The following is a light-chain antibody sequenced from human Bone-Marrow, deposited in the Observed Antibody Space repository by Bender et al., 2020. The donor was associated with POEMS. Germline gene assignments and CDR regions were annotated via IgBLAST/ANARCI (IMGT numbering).Light chain of an antibody. CDR3: SSYGGSNNLL. CDR1: ASDIGGCNC. CDR2: EVT. J-gene: IGLJ2*01. Sequence: QSALTQPASVSGSPGQSITISCTGTASDIGGCNCVSWYQQHPGKAPKLLIYEVTERPSGVPDRFSGSKSGNTASLTVSGLQGEDEADYYCSSYGGSNNLLFGGGTKLTVL. V-gene: IGLV2-8*01.